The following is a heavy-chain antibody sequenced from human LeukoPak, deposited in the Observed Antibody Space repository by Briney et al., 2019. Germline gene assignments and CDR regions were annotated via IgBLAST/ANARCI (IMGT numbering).Heavy chain of an antibody. J-gene: IGHJ4*02. Sequence: GGSLRLSCAASGFTLSSYWMSWVRQAPGKGLEWVANIKKDGSEKNYIDSVKGRFTISRDSAKNSLYLEMNSLRAEDTAVYYCAKDLDVVVSASSYFDYWGQGTLVTVSS. CDR3: AKDLDVVVSASSYFDY. D-gene: IGHD2-21*02. CDR2: IKKDGSEK. CDR1: GFTLSSYW. V-gene: IGHV3-7*01.